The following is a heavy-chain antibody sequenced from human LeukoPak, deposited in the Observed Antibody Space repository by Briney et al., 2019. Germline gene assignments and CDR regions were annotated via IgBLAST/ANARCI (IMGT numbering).Heavy chain of an antibody. Sequence: PGGSLRLYCAASGFTFSSYSMNWVRQAPGKGLEWVSSIDFSSNYIYYADSVKGRFTVSRDNAKNSLYVQMNSLRVEGTAVYYCATPAAGPRAEYSHYWGQGTLVTVSS. CDR2: IDFSSNYI. D-gene: IGHD6-13*01. CDR1: GFTFSSYS. CDR3: ATPAAGPRAEYSHY. V-gene: IGHV3-21*01. J-gene: IGHJ1*01.